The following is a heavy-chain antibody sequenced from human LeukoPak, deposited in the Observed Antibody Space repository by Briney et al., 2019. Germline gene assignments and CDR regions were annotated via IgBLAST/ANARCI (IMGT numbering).Heavy chain of an antibody. CDR1: GGSFSGYY. V-gene: IGHV4-34*01. Sequence: SETLSLTCAVYGGSFSGYYWSWIRQPPGKGLEWIGEINHSGSTNYNPSLKSRVTISVDTSKNQFSLKLSSVTAADTAVYYCARGVWPDAFDIWGQGTMVTVSS. CDR3: ARGVWPDAFDI. J-gene: IGHJ3*02. CDR2: INHSGST. D-gene: IGHD2-8*01.